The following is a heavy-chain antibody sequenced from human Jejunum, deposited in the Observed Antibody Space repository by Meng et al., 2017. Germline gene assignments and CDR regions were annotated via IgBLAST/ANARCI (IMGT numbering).Heavy chain of an antibody. CDR2: INGDGTTT. J-gene: IGHJ6*02. V-gene: IGHV3-74*03. CDR1: GFTFSTYW. CDR3: ARDQYYYGLDV. Sequence: GESLKISCAASGFTFSTYWMHWVRQAPGEGLVWVSRINGDGTTTTYADSVKGRFTISRDNAKRTVYLQMNSLRAEDTAVYYCARDQYYYGLDVWGQGTVVTVSS.